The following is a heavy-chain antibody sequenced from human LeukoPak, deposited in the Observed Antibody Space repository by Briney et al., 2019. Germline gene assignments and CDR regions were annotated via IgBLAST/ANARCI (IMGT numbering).Heavy chain of an antibody. V-gene: IGHV4-59*01. Sequence: SETLSLTCTVSGGSISSYFWRWRPQPPGKVLERVRNNYYSGSTNYNPSLQSRVTISVDTSKEQFSLKLSSVTAADTAVYDCASDPWVVSDPLDAFDIWGQGTMVTVSS. CDR3: ASDPWVVSDPLDAFDI. D-gene: IGHD2-21*02. CDR2: NYYSGST. CDR1: GGSISSYF. J-gene: IGHJ3*02.